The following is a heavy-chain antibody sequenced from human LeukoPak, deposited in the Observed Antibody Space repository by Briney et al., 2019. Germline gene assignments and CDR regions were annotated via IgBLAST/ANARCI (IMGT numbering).Heavy chain of an antibody. D-gene: IGHD6-19*01. V-gene: IGHV3-30-3*01. CDR3: AKDQKWLDTRGTIDY. Sequence: GGSLRLSCATSGFTFSRYAMHWVRQAPGKGLVWVAGISYDGNNPYYADSVKGRFTVSRDNSKNTLDLHMNSLRGEDTALYYCAKDQKWLDTRGTIDYWGQGTLVTVSS. CDR2: ISYDGNNP. J-gene: IGHJ4*02. CDR1: GFTFSRYA.